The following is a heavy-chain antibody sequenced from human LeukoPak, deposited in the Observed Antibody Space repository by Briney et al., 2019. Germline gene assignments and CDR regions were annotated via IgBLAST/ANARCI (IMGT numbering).Heavy chain of an antibody. CDR1: GVSITTNNW. J-gene: IGHJ5*02. V-gene: IGHV4-4*02. CDR2: IYYTGTGSA. CDR3: ARGGVGPTTNWFDP. D-gene: IGHD1-26*01. Sequence: SGTLSLSCTVSGVSITTNNWWTWVRQPPGKGLEWIAEIYYTGTGSANYNPSLKSRVTISVDRSKNQFSLRLTSVTAADTAVFYCARGGVGPTTNWFDPWGQGTLVTVSS.